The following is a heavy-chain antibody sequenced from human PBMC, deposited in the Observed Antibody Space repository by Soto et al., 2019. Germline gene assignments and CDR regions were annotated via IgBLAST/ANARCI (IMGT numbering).Heavy chain of an antibody. CDR2: IWYDGSNK. CDR1: CFTLSTYD. CDR3: ARDLDDFWSGYYYNDAFDI. V-gene: IGHV3-33*08. J-gene: IGHJ3*02. D-gene: IGHD3-3*01. Sequence: GGSLRLSCAASCFTLSTYDMHWVRQAPGKGLEWVAVIWYDGSNKYYADSVKGRFTISRDNSKNTLYLQMNSLRAEDTAVYYCARDLDDFWSGYYYNDAFDIWGQGTMVTVSS.